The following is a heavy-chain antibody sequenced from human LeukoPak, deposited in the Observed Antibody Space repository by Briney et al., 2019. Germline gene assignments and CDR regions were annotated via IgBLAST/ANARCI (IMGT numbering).Heavy chain of an antibody. CDR3: ARYQLYSGTYYWFDP. J-gene: IGHJ5*02. V-gene: IGHV3-7*04. D-gene: IGHD1-26*01. CDR1: GFTFSNYW. Sequence: PGGSLRLSCAASGFTFSNYWMAWVRQAPGRGLEWVASIKPDGSVIYYGDSVKGRFTLSRDNTKNALHLQMNSLRAEDTAMYYCARYQLYSGTYYWFDPWGQGTLVTVSS. CDR2: IKPDGSVI.